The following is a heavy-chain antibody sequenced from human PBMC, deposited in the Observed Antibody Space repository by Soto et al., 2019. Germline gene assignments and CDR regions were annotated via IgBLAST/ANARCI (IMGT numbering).Heavy chain of an antibody. Sequence: SCAASGFTFRTYGMHWVRQAPGKGLEWIALIWNHGTKQEYADSVKGRFTLSRDNSKNTLVLEMNSLSADDTAVYYCVKADVPGSSWSRSFDYWGQGTLVTVSS. V-gene: IGHV3-33*06. CDR2: IWNHGTKQ. CDR1: GFTFRTYG. J-gene: IGHJ4*02. CDR3: VKADVPGSSWSRSFDY. D-gene: IGHD6-13*01.